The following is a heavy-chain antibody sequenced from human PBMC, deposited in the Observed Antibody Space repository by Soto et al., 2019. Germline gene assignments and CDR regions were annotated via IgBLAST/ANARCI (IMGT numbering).Heavy chain of an antibody. J-gene: IGHJ4*02. Sequence: QVQLQESGPGLVKPSQTLSLTCTVSGGSINSGGYCWSWIRQHPGKGLDWIGCISYGGSTSYNPSLKIRVTISVDTSKNQFSLKLTAVTAAETSVYYCSRGILVWGQGALITVSS. CDR1: GGSINSGGYC. V-gene: IGHV4-31*03. D-gene: IGHD5-18*01. CDR2: ISYGGST. CDR3: SRGILV.